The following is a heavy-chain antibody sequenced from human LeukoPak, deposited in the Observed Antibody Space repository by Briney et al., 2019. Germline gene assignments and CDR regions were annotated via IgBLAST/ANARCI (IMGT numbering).Heavy chain of an antibody. CDR3: ARAGNAWSNAFDV. Sequence: GASVKASCKASGYSFTDYTLHWVRQAPGQGLEWMGWINLGTGSTKYSQKVQDRVTMTWDTSATTAYMEVTSLKSEDTAVYYCARAGNAWSNAFDVWGQGTMLTVSS. CDR1: GYSFTDYT. J-gene: IGHJ3*01. CDR2: INLGTGST. V-gene: IGHV1-3*01. D-gene: IGHD2-8*02.